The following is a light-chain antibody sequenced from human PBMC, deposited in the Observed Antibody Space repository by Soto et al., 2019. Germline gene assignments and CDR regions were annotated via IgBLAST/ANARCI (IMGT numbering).Light chain of an antibody. V-gene: IGLV2-14*01. CDR2: EVS. J-gene: IGLJ2*01. CDR3: SSYTSSSTLLV. CDR1: NSDVGAYKY. Sequence: QSALTQPASVSGSPGQSITISYTGTNSDVGAYKYVSWYQQHPGKAPKLMIYEVSNRPSGVSHRFSGSKSGNTASLTISGLQAEDEADYYCSSYTSSSTLLVFGGGTQLTVL.